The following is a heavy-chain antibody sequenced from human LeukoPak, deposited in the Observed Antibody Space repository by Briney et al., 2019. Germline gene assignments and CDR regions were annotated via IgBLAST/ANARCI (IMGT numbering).Heavy chain of an antibody. Sequence: GGSLRLSCAASGFTFSSYAMSWVRQAPGKGLEWVSAISGSGGSTYYADSVKGRFTISRDNSKNTLYLQMNSLRAEDTAVYYCAKDGEQQLVKPGYFQHWGQGTLVTVSS. CDR1: GFTFSSYA. J-gene: IGHJ1*01. CDR3: AKDGEQQLVKPGYFQH. V-gene: IGHV3-23*01. D-gene: IGHD6-13*01. CDR2: ISGSGGST.